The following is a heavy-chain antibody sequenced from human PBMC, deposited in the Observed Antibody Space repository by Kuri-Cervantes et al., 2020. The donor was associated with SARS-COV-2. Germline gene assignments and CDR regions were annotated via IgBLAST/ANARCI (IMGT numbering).Heavy chain of an antibody. CDR2: INHSGST. J-gene: IGHJ6*03. CDR3: ARDPGLTGELSYYMDV. Sequence: SETLSLTCAVYGGSFSGYYWSWIRQPPGKGLEWIGEINHSGSTNYNPSLKSRVTISVDTSKNQFSLKLSSVTAADTAVYYCARDPGLTGELSYYMDVWGKGTTVTVSS. V-gene: IGHV4-34*01. CDR1: GGSFSGYY. D-gene: IGHD7-27*01.